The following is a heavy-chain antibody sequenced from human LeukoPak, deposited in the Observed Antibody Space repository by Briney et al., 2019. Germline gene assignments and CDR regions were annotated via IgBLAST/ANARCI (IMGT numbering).Heavy chain of an antibody. Sequence: SETLSLTCAVYGGSFSGYYWSWIRQPPGKGLEWIGEINHSGSTNYNPSLKSRVTISVDTSKNQFSLKLSSVTAADTAVYYCARDSVRYCSGGSCAASDYWGQGALVTVSS. CDR3: ARDSVRYCSGGSCAASDY. CDR2: INHSGST. CDR1: GGSFSGYY. V-gene: IGHV4-34*01. J-gene: IGHJ4*02. D-gene: IGHD2-15*01.